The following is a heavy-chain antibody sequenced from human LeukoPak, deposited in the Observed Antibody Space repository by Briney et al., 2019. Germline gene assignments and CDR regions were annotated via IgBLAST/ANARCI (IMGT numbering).Heavy chain of an antibody. D-gene: IGHD3-9*01. J-gene: IGHJ4*02. CDR1: GFTFDIYG. V-gene: IGHV3-48*01. CDR3: AKVVSDVLRYFDWLPRGDFDY. CDR2: ISSGSSPK. Sequence: GGSLRLSCAASGFTFDIYGMNWIRQAPGKGLEWVSHISSGSSPKYYADSVRGRFTISRDNSKNTLYLQMNSLRAEDTAVYYCAKVVSDVLRYFDWLPRGDFDYWGQGTLVSVSS.